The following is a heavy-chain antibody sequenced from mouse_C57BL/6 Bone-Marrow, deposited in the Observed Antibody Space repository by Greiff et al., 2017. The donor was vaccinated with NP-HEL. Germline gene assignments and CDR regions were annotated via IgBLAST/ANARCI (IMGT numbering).Heavy chain of an antibody. Sequence: VQLQQSVAELVRPGASVKLSCTASGFNIKNTYMHWVKQRPEQGLEWIGRIDPASGNTKYAPKFQGKATITADTSSNTAYLQVSILTSEDTAIYYCANYYGSRGPWFAYWGQGTLVTVSA. J-gene: IGHJ3*01. D-gene: IGHD1-1*01. V-gene: IGHV14-3*01. CDR1: GFNIKNTY. CDR2: IDPASGNT. CDR3: ANYYGSRGPWFAY.